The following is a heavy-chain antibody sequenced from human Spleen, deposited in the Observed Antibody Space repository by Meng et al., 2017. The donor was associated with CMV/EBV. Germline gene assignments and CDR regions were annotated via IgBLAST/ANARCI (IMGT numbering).Heavy chain of an antibody. V-gene: IGHV4-59*11. CDR2: ISYTGST. CDR1: GGSISNHY. Sequence: SETLSLTCTVSGGSISNHYWNWIRQPPGKGLEWIGYISYTGSTKYNHSLKSRVTISVDTSKNQFSLRLSSLTAADTAVYYCARDVTPDYCGQGTLVTVSS. CDR3: ARDVTPDY. D-gene: IGHD5-18*01. J-gene: IGHJ4*02.